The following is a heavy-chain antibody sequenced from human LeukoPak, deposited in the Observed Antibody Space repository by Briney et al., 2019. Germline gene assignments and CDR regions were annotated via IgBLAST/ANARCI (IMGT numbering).Heavy chain of an antibody. V-gene: IGHV4-59*08. Sequence: SETLSLTCTVSGGSISSYYWSWIRQPPGKGLEWIGYIYYSGSTNYNPSLKSRVTISVDTSKNQFSLKLSSVTAADTAVYYCASLYSGSYHNFADYWGQGTLVTVSS. CDR1: GGSISSYY. D-gene: IGHD1-26*01. J-gene: IGHJ4*02. CDR2: IYYSGST. CDR3: ASLYSGSYHNFADY.